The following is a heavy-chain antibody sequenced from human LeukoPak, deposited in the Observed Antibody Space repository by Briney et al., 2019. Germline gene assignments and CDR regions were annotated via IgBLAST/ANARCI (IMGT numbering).Heavy chain of an antibody. CDR2: IKSKTDGGTT. D-gene: IGHD2-2*01. Sequence: MPGGSLRLSCAASGFTFSNAWMSWVRQAPGKGLEWVGRIKSKTDGGTTDYAAPVKGRFTISRDDSKNTLYLQMNSLKTEDTAVYYCTTLSSTSSFPTPGPYYYYYMDVWGKGTTVTVSS. V-gene: IGHV3-15*01. J-gene: IGHJ6*03. CDR1: GFTFSNAW. CDR3: TTLSSTSSFPTPGPYYYYYMDV.